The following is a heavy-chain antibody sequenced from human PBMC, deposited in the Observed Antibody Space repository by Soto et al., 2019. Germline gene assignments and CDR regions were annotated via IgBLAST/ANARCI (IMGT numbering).Heavy chain of an antibody. V-gene: IGHV3-48*01. Sequence: GGSLRLSCAASGFTFSSYSMNWVRQAPGKGLEWVSYISSSSSTIYYADSVKGRFTISRDNAKNSLYLQMNSLRAEDTAVYYCARAVDYDFWSGYTKYYYYMDVWGKGTTVTVSS. CDR1: GFTFSSYS. J-gene: IGHJ6*03. D-gene: IGHD3-3*01. CDR2: ISSSSSTI. CDR3: ARAVDYDFWSGYTKYYYYMDV.